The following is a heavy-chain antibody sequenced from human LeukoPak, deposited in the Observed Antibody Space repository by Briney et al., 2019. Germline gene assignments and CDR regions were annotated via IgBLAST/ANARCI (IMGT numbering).Heavy chain of an antibody. V-gene: IGHV3-9*01. CDR1: GFTFDDYA. CDR2: ISWNSGSI. D-gene: IGHD4-17*01. CDR3: EKDTAYGDYGGWFDP. Sequence: GRSLRLSCAASGFTFDDYAMHWVRQAPGKGLEWVSGISWNSGSIGYADSVKSRFTISRDNAKNSLYLQMNSLRAEDPALYYCEKDTAYGDYGGWFDPWGQETLVTVPP. J-gene: IGHJ5*02.